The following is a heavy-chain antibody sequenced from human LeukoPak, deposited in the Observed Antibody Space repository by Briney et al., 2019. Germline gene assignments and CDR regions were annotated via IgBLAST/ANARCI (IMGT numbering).Heavy chain of an antibody. J-gene: IGHJ4*02. CDR2: IIPIFGTA. CDR1: GGTFSSYA. CDR3: ARYDGSGSYFVD. D-gene: IGHD3-10*01. V-gene: IGHV1-69*01. Sequence: GASVKVSCKASGGTFSSYAISWVRQAPGQGLEWMGGIIPIFGTANYAQKFQGRVTITADESTSTAYMELSSLRSEDTAVYYCARYDGSGSYFVDWGQGTLVTVSS.